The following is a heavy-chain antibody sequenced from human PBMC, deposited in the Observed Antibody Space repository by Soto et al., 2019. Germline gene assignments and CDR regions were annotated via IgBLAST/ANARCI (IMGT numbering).Heavy chain of an antibody. CDR2: INHSGST. CDR3: ARGEVTDYYYYYGMDV. CDR1: GGSFCGYD. V-gene: IGHV4-34*01. Sequence: HSETLSLTCAVYGGSFCGYDWSWIRQPPGKGLEWIGEINHSGSTNYNPSLKSRVTISVDTSKNQFSLKLSSVTAADTAVYYCARGEVTDYYYYYGMDVWGQGTTVTVSS. D-gene: IGHD2-21*02. J-gene: IGHJ6*02.